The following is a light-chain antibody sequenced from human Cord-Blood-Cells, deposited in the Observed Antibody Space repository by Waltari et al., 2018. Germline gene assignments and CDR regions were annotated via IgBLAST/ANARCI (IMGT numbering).Light chain of an antibody. CDR3: QQRSNWT. CDR2: EAS. CDR1: QIVSSY. Sequence: EIVLTQSPATLSFSQGQRATLSCRASQIVSSYLAWYQQKPGQAPRLLIYEASNRATGIPARFSGSGSGTDFTLTISSLEPEDFAVYYCQQRSNWTFGQGTKVEIK. V-gene: IGKV3-11*01. J-gene: IGKJ1*01.